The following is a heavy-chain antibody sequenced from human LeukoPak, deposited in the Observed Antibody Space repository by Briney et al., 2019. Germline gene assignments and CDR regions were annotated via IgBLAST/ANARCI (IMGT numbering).Heavy chain of an antibody. V-gene: IGHV4-39*01. D-gene: IGHD6-13*01. CDR2: IYYSGST. Sequence: SETLSLTCTVSGGSSSSSSYYWGWIRQPPGKGLEWIGSIYYSGSTYYNPSLKSRVTISVDTSKNQFSLKLSSVTAADTAVYYCARVPGRRIAAAGRTYYFDYWGQGTLVTVSS. CDR3: ARVPGRRIAAAGRTYYFDY. CDR1: GGSSSSSSYY. J-gene: IGHJ4*02.